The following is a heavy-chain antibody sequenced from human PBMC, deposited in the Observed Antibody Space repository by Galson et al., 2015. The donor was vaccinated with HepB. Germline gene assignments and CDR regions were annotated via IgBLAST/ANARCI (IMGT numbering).Heavy chain of an antibody. V-gene: IGHV7-4-1*02. CDR3: ARVTSIYYYNSSYSYYYYGMDV. Sequence: SVKVSCKASGCTFTNYAMNWVRQAPGRGLEWLGWINTNTGNPTYAQGFTGRFVFSLDASVNTAYLQISSLKAEDSSFYYCARVTSIYYYNSSYSYYYYGMDVLGQGTTVTVSS. J-gene: IGHJ6*02. D-gene: IGHD3-22*01. CDR2: INTNTGNP. CDR1: GCTFTNYA.